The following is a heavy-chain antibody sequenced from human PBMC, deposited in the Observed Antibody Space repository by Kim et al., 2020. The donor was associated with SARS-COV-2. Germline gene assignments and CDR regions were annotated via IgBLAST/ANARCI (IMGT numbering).Heavy chain of an antibody. Sequence: ADPVKGRMTISRGNSKKTVYVQRNGLRAEDTAVYYCARSYSGSYPTGVDYWGQGTLVTVSS. D-gene: IGHD1-26*01. V-gene: IGHV3-30*01. J-gene: IGHJ4*02. CDR3: ARSYSGSYPTGVDY.